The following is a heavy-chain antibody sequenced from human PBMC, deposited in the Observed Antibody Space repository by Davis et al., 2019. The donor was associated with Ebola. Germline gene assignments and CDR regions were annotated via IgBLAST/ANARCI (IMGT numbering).Heavy chain of an antibody. CDR2: IYYSGST. V-gene: IGHV4-39*01. CDR1: GGSIISSSSY. CDR3: ARHSIPYYFDY. D-gene: IGHD2-2*02. Sequence: SETLSLTCTVSGGSIISSSSYWGWIRQPPGKGLEWIGSIYYSGSTYYNPSLKSRVTISVDTSKNQFSLKLSSVTAADTAVYYCARHSIPYYFDYWGQGTLVTVSS. J-gene: IGHJ4*02.